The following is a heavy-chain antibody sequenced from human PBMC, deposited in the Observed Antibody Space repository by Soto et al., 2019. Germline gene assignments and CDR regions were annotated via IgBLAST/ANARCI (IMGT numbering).Heavy chain of an antibody. V-gene: IGHV3-23*04. CDR2: ISDSGCTS. Sequence: EVQLVDSGGGLVQPGGSLRLSCAASGFIFSNYVMSWVRQAPGKGLEWVSSISDSGCTSYYADSVKGRFTISRDNSKNTLYLQMNSLRAEDTAIYYCAKRPRALLTFDYWGQGTLVTFSS. J-gene: IGHJ4*02. CDR1: GFIFSNYV. CDR3: AKRPRALLTFDY. D-gene: IGHD1-26*01.